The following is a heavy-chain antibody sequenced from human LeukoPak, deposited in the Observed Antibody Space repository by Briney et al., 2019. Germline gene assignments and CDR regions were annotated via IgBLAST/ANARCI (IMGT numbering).Heavy chain of an antibody. J-gene: IGHJ4*02. CDR2: IYYSGST. CDR1: GGSISSYY. D-gene: IGHD3-3*01. CDR3: ARSQYYDFWSALDY. V-gene: IGHV4-59*01. Sequence: KASETLSLTCTVSGGSISSYYWSWIRQPPGKGLEWIGYIYYSGSTNYNPSLKSRVTISVDTSKNQFSLKLSSVTAADTAVYYCARSQYYDFWSALDYWGQGTLVTVSS.